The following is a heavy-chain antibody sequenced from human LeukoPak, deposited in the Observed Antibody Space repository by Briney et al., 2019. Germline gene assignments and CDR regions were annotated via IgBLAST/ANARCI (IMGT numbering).Heavy chain of an antibody. CDR1: GFTFGDHA. D-gene: IGHD3-10*01. CDR3: TRVRSGNDFDY. J-gene: IGHJ4*02. Sequence: GRSLRLSCSASGFTFGDHAMSWVRQAPGKGLEWVGFIRGKGYGGTTEYAASVEGRFSLSRDDSKSFVYLQMSSLKTEDTAVYYCTRVRSGNDFDYWGQGTLVTVSS. V-gene: IGHV3-49*04. CDR2: IRGKGYGGTT.